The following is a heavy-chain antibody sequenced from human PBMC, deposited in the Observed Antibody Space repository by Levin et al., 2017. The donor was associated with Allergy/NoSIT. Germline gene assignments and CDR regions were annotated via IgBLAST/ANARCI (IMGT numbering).Heavy chain of an antibody. CDR2: IYYSGST. CDR1: GGSISSYY. CDR3: ARPLDYGDYSMAFDI. V-gene: IGHV4-59*01. Sequence: SETLSLTCTVSGGSISSYYWSWIRQPPGKGLEWIGYIYYSGSTNYNPSLKSRVTISVDTSKNQFSLKLSSVTAADTAVYYCARPLDYGDYSMAFDIWGQGTMVTVSS. D-gene: IGHD4-17*01. J-gene: IGHJ3*02.